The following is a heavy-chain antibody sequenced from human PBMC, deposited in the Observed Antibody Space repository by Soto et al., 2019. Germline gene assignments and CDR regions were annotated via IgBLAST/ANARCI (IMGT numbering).Heavy chain of an antibody. Sequence: SETLSLTCTVSGGSISSSSYYWGWIRQPPGKGLEWIGSIYYSGSTYYNPSLKSRVTISVDTSKNQFSLKLSSVTAADTAVYYCARQGGRGSYFDYWGQGTLVTVSS. CDR3: ARQGGRGSYFDY. CDR1: GGSISSSSYY. V-gene: IGHV4-39*01. D-gene: IGHD1-26*01. CDR2: IYYSGST. J-gene: IGHJ4*02.